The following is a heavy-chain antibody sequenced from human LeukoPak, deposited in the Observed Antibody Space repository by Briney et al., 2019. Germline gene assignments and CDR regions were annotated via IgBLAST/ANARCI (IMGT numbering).Heavy chain of an antibody. CDR2: ISSNGRI. CDR1: GFTFSSHT. J-gene: IGHJ3*02. V-gene: IGHV3-48*02. Sequence: GGSLRLSCAASGFTFSSHTMTRVRQAPGKGLEWVSYISSNGRIFYSDSVKGRFTISRDNAKNSLYLQMNSLRDEDTALYYCARDFSYAFDMWCQGTMVTVSS. CDR3: ARDFSYAFDM. D-gene: IGHD2/OR15-2a*01.